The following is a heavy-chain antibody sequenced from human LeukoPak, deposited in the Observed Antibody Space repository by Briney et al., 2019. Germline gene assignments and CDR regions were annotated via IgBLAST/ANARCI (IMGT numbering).Heavy chain of an antibody. Sequence: SETLSLTCTVSGGSVSSGSYYWSWIRQPPGTGLEWIGYIYYSGSTNYNPSLKSRVTISVDTSKNQFSLKLSSVTAADTAVYYCARDDGYSLGMDVWGQGTTVTVSS. CDR3: ARDDGYSLGMDV. CDR1: GGSVSSGSYY. J-gene: IGHJ6*02. V-gene: IGHV4-61*01. D-gene: IGHD5-18*01. CDR2: IYYSGST.